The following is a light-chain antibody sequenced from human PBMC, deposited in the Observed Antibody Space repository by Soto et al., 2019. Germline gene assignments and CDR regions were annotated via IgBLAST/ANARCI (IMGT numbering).Light chain of an antibody. Sequence: DIQMTQSPSAMSASVGGRVNITCRASQGISNYLAWFQLKPGKVPKRLMYAASTLQSGVPSRFSGSGSGTEFTLTISSLQPEDFATYYCLRHDLYPWTFGQGTKVDIK. CDR2: AAS. CDR3: LRHDLYPWT. V-gene: IGKV1-17*03. J-gene: IGKJ1*01. CDR1: QGISNY.